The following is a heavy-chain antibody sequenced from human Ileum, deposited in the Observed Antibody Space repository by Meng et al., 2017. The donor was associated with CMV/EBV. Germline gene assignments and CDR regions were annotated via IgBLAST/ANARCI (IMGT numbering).Heavy chain of an antibody. V-gene: IGHV3-30*09. CDR2: ISFDGSNK. CDR1: GFTFSRPW. J-gene: IGHJ4*02. CDR3: ARDKVARIPVENHHY. D-gene: IGHD6-19*01. Sequence: GESLKISCGKISGFTFSRPWMNWVRQAPGKGLEWVAVISFDGSNKYYADSVKGRFAISRDNSKNTPYLQMSSLRPEDTAVYYCARDKVARIPVENHHYWGQGTLVTVSS.